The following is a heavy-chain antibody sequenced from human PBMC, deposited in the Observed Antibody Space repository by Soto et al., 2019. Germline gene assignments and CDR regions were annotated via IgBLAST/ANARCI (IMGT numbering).Heavy chain of an antibody. CDR1: RFTLRNYG. V-gene: IGHV3-23*01. D-gene: IGHD2-2*01. CDR2: SSGSGPTK. CDR3: TKDENIVVEPATRRTHYYAMDV. J-gene: IGHJ6*02. Sequence: VGALRLSCTASRFTLRNYGLNWVRQAPRKGLEWAAASSGSGPTKASAYPVRCLCTIATANSKNTLLSQRNDLRAEDTALYYCTKDENIVVEPATRRTHYYAMDVWGQGTTVTVSS.